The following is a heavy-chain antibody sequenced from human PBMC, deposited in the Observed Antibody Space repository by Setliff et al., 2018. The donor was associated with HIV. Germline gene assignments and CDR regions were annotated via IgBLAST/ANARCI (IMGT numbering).Heavy chain of an antibody. CDR2: VNADNGNT. CDR1: GYTFTSYA. Sequence: GASVKVSCKASGYTFTSYALHWVRQAPGQRLEWMGWVNADNGNTKYSQKFQGRVTITRDTSTSAIYMELNGLTSEDTAVYYCARELPGVCYFDDWGQGTLVTVSS. V-gene: IGHV1-3*01. CDR3: ARELPGVCYFDD. J-gene: IGHJ4*02. D-gene: IGHD2-21*02.